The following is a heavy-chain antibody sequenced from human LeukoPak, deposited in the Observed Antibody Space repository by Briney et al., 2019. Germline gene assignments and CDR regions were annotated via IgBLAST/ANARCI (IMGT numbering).Heavy chain of an antibody. CDR2: NSGGGT. J-gene: IGHJ5*02. Sequence: GGSLRLPCAASGFTVSNNYMSWVRRAAGKGLEWVSLNSGGGTYYADSVKGRFTISRDNSKNTLYLQMNSLRAEDTAVYYCARNSGELGAWGQGTLVTVSS. CDR1: GFTVSNNY. CDR3: ARNSGELGA. D-gene: IGHD2-21*01. V-gene: IGHV3-53*01.